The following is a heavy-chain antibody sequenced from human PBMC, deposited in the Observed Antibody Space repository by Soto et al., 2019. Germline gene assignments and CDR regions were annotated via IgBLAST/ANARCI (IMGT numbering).Heavy chain of an antibody. Sequence: EGSLRLSCAASGFTFSSYAMSWVRQPPGKGLEWVSTISGSGGSTYYADSVKGRFTISRDNSKNTLYLQMNSLRAEDKAVYYCAKDFLLERQYWGQGTLVTVSS. CDR1: GFTFSSYA. CDR3: AKDFLLERQY. CDR2: ISGSGGST. D-gene: IGHD1-1*01. V-gene: IGHV3-23*01. J-gene: IGHJ4*02.